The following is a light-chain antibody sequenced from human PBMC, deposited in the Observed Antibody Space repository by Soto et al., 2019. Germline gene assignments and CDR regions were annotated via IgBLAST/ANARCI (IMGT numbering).Light chain of an antibody. CDR2: AFN. V-gene: IGLV2-11*01. CDR3: CSYAGSYTWV. CDR1: SRDVGDYNY. Sequence: QSALTQPRSVSGSPGQSVTISCTGTSRDVGDYNYVSWSQQHPGKAPKHLISAFNMRPSGVPDRFSGSKSGNTASLTISGLQAEDEADYSCCSYAGSYTWVFGGGTKLTVL. J-gene: IGLJ3*02.